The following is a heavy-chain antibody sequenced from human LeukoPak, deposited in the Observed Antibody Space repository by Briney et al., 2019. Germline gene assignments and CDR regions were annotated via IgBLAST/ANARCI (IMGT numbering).Heavy chain of an antibody. CDR3: ARAGALGYWYFDL. CDR2: IYSGGST. CDR1: GFTVSSNY. Sequence: GGSLRLSCGASGFTVSSNYMSWVRQAPGEGLEWVSVIYSGGSTYYADSVKGRFTISRDNSKNTLYLQMNSLRGEDTAVYYCARAGALGYWYFDLWGRGTLVTVSS. J-gene: IGHJ2*01. V-gene: IGHV3-53*01. D-gene: IGHD1-26*01.